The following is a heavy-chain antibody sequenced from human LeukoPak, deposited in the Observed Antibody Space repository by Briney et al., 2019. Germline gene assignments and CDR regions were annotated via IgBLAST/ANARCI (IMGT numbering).Heavy chain of an antibody. CDR1: GGSLSSGSYY. J-gene: IGHJ5*02. Sequence: PSETLSLTCTVSGGSLSSGSYYWGWIRQPPGKGLEWIGSVYHDGNTFYNPSLKSRVTLSADTSKNQFSLRLSSVTAADTAVYYCARRQYGIPFDPWGQGTLVTVSS. D-gene: IGHD2/OR15-2a*01. V-gene: IGHV4-39*01. CDR3: ARRQYGIPFDP. CDR2: VYHDGNT.